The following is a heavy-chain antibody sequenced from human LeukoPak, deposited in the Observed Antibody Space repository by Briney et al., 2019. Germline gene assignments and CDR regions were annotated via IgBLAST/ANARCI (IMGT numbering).Heavy chain of an antibody. J-gene: IGHJ4*02. CDR2: IHRGGST. CDR1: GFTFSSYA. CDR3: ARSGAEWLQFYCDY. Sequence: GGSLRLSCAASGFTFSSYAMSWVRQAPGKGLEWVSLIHRGGSTYYADSVKGRFTISRDNSKNTVDLQMNNLRTEDTAVYYCARSGAEWLQFYCDYWGQGTLVTVSS. D-gene: IGHD5-24*01. V-gene: IGHV3-66*01.